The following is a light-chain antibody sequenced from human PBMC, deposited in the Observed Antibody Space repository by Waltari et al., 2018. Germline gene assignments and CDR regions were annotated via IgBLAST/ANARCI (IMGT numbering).Light chain of an antibody. CDR3: QQTDSTPPFT. CDR1: QSITTY. Sequence: DIQMTQSPSSLSASVGDRVTITCRASQSITTYLNWYQQKPGKAPNLLIYGASSLQSGVPARFSGSGSGTDFTLTISSLQPEDFATYYCQQTDSTPPFTFGPGTKVDI. J-gene: IGKJ3*01. CDR2: GAS. V-gene: IGKV1-39*01.